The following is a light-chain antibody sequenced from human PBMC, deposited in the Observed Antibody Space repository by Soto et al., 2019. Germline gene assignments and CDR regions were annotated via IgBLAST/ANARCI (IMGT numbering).Light chain of an antibody. V-gene: IGKV1-33*01. J-gene: IGKJ4*01. CDR2: DAS. Sequence: DIQMTRSPSSLSASVGDRVTITCQASQDIKNYLNWYQQKPGKAPNLLIYDASNLKTGVPSRFSGSRSGTHFTFTISSLQPEDIATYYCQHYDHLPPLSFGGGTKVEIK. CDR3: QHYDHLPPLS. CDR1: QDIKNY.